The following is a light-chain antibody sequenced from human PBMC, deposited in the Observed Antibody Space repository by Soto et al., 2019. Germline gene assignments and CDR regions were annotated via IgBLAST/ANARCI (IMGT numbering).Light chain of an antibody. CDR2: AAS. CDR1: QIISSD. J-gene: IGKJ1*01. V-gene: IGKV1-39*01. CDR3: QQSYSTPRT. Sequence: DIQMTQYTSSLSASVGDRFTITCLSSQIISSDLNFYQQKPGTAPKLMIDAASSLQSGVPSRFSGGGAGEDFTLTSSILQPEDVVTYCWQQSYSTPRTFGRGTNVDIK.